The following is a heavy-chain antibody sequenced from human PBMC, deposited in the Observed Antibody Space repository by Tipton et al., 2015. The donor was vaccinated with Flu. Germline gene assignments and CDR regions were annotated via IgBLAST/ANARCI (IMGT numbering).Heavy chain of an antibody. Sequence: QLVQSGAEVKKPGESLKISCKGFGDSFISYWIGWVRQMPGKGLAWMGIIYPDDSDTRYSPSFQGQVTISADKSLNTAYLQWTSLKASDTAMYYCARQDCTTSTCYIDYWGQGTLVTVSS. CDR2: IYPDDSDT. D-gene: IGHD2-2*02. J-gene: IGHJ4*02. CDR1: GDSFISYW. V-gene: IGHV5-51*01. CDR3: ARQDCTTSTCYIDY.